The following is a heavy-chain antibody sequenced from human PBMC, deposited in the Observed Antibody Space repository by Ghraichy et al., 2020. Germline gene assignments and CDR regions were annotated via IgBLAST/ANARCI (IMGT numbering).Heavy chain of an antibody. D-gene: IGHD2-21*01. CDR2: ISSGSSTT. J-gene: IGHJ4*02. CDR3: ARASGGDPPIFDY. V-gene: IGHV3-48*01. CDR1: GFTFSSYS. Sequence: GGSLRLSCAASGFTFSSYSMNWVRQAPGKGLEWVSYISSGSSTTYYADSVKGRFTISRDNAKNSLYLQMNSLRAEDTAVYYCARASGGDPPIFDYWGQGTLVTVSS.